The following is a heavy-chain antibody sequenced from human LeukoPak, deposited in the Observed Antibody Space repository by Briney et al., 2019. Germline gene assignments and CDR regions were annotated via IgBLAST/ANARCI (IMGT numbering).Heavy chain of an antibody. CDR1: GGSISSYY. CDR2: IYTSGST. Sequence: PSETLSLTCTVSGGSISSYYWSWIRQPAGKGLEWIGRIYTSGSTNYNPSLKSRVTMSVDTSKNQFSLKLSSVTAADTAVYYCARSTKGHYYDSSGYPTYYYYGMDVWGQGTTVTVSS. J-gene: IGHJ6*02. D-gene: IGHD3-22*01. CDR3: ARSTKGHYYDSSGYPTYYYYGMDV. V-gene: IGHV4-4*07.